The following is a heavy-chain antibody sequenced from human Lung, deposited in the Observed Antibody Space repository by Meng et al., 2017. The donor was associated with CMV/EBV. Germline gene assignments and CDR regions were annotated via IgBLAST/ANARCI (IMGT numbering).Heavy chain of an antibody. V-gene: IGHV4-59*08. CDR2: NYYSRST. J-gene: IGHJ4*02. D-gene: IGHD2-15*01. CDR3: ARHQNGGTYPLDY. Sequence: LEAGPGRGGLVEPVALTCVVSGGSRITFSWSWIQWPPRTALEWIGYNYYSRSTNNNPSHASRVTIPVNSSKNQFYLKLCSETDDDTAVYYCARHQNGGTYPLDYWGQGTLVTVSS. CDR1: GGSRITFS.